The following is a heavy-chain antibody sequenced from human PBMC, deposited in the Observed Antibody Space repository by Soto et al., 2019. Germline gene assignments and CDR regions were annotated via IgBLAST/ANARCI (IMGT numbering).Heavy chain of an antibody. CDR1: GFTFSSYG. CDR3: ARDPARYYYYYMDV. Sequence: QVQLVESGGGVVQPGRSLRLSCAASGFTFSSYGMHWVRQAPGKGLEWVAVIWYDGSNKYYADSVKGRFTISRDNSKNTLYLQMNSLRAEDTAVYYCARDPARYYYYYMDVWGIGTTVTVSS. CDR2: IWYDGSNK. V-gene: IGHV3-33*01. D-gene: IGHD2-2*01. J-gene: IGHJ6*03.